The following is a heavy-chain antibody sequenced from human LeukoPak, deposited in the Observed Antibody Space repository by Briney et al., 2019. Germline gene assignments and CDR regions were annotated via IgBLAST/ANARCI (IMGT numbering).Heavy chain of an antibody. J-gene: IGHJ4*02. V-gene: IGHV3-23*01. Sequence: GVSLRLSCAASGFTFSSYAMTWVRQTPGKGLEWVSAISGGGATYYANSVKGLFTISRDNPKNTLYLQIDSLRAEDTAIYYCAKSLAPCGGSCYEKYYFDYWGQGTLVTVS. CDR2: ISGGGAT. D-gene: IGHD2-15*01. CDR3: AKSLAPCGGSCYEKYYFDY. CDR1: GFTFSSYA.